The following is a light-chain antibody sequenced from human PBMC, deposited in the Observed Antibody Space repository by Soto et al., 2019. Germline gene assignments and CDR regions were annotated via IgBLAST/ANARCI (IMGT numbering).Light chain of an antibody. CDR3: QEYNNWPLT. CDR1: KSVSSN. J-gene: IGKJ4*01. V-gene: IGKV3-15*01. Sequence: EIVMTQSPAILSVSPGERATLSCRASKSVSSNLAWYQQKPGQAPRLLIYGASTRATGIPASFSGSGSGTEFTLTISSLQSEDFAVYYCQEYNNWPLTFGGGTKVEIK. CDR2: GAS.